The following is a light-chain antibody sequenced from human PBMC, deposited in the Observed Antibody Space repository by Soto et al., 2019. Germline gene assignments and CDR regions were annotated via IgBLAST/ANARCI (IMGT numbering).Light chain of an antibody. CDR3: QQYVSSFT. V-gene: IGKV3-20*01. J-gene: IGKJ3*01. Sequence: IVLTQSPGTLSLSPGERATLSCRASQTMTSNFLAWYQHKPGQAPRLLIYAASGRATGIPDRFSGSGSGTDFTLTISRLEPEDFAVYYCQQYVSSFTFGPGTKVDIK. CDR1: QTMTSNF. CDR2: AAS.